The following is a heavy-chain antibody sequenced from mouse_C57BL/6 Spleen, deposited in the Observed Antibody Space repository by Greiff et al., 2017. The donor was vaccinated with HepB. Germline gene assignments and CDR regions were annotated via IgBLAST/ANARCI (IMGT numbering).Heavy chain of an antibody. J-gene: IGHJ4*01. CDR2: IDPNSGGT. V-gene: IGHV1-72*01. CDR3: ARGTTVVAEDYAMDY. CDR1: GYTFTSYW. Sequence: QVQLQQPGAELVKPGASVKLSCKASGYTFTSYWMHWVKQRPGRGLEWIGRIDPNSGGTKYNEKFKGKATLTVDKPSSTAYMQLSSLTSEDSAVYYCARGTTVVAEDYAMDYWGQGTSVTVSS. D-gene: IGHD1-1*01.